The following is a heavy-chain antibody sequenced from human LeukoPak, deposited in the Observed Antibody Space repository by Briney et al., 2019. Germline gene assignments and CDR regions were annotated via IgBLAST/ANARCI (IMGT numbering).Heavy chain of an antibody. Sequence: SETLSLTCTVSGGSISSYYWSWIRQPPGKGLEWIGYIYYSGSTNYNPSLKSRVTISVDTSKNQFSLKLSSVTAADTAVYYCARGSRPIAAAGTWDYWGQGTLVTVSS. CDR3: ARGSRPIAAAGTWDY. CDR1: GGSISSYY. J-gene: IGHJ4*02. D-gene: IGHD6-13*01. V-gene: IGHV4-59*01. CDR2: IYYSGST.